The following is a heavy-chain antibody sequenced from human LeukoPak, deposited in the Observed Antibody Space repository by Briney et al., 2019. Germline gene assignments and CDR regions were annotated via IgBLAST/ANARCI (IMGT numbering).Heavy chain of an antibody. CDR2: IYYSGST. J-gene: IGHJ4*02. CDR3: ARSPTTARDY. CDR1: GGSFSGYY. D-gene: IGHD3-10*01. V-gene: IGHV4-34*09. Sequence: SETLSLTCAVYGGSFSGYYWSWIRQPPGKGLEWIGYIYYSGSTYYNPSLKSRVTISVDTSKNQFSLKLSSVTAADTAVYYCARSPTTARDYWGQGTLVTVSS.